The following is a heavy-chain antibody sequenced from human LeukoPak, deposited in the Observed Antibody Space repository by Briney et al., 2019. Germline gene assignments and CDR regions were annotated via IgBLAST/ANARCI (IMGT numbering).Heavy chain of an antibody. D-gene: IGHD3-22*01. V-gene: IGHV1-2*02. Sequence: ASVKVSCKASGYTFTGYYMHWVRQAPGQGLEWMGWINPNSGGTNYAQKFQGRVTMTRDTSISTAYMELSRLRSDDTAVYYCARGRYYDSSGYFSNWFDPWGQGTLVTVSS. CDR3: ARGRYYDSSGYFSNWFDP. CDR2: INPNSGGT. J-gene: IGHJ5*02. CDR1: GYTFTGYY.